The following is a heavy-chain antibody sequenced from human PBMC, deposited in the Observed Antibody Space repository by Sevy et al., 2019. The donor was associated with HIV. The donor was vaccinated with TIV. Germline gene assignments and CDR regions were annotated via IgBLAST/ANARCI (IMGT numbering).Heavy chain of an antibody. CDR3: ASAEAGRGRDIY. CDR1: GFPFNNYW. D-gene: IGHD3-10*01. Sequence: GESLKTSCAASGFPFNNYWMSWVRPAPGKGLEWVANINQGGSETYYVDSVKGRFTLSGDNAKNSLYLQMNSLRAEVTAGECCASAEAGRGRDIYWGQGALVTVSS. CDR2: INQGGSET. J-gene: IGHJ4*02. V-gene: IGHV3-7*01.